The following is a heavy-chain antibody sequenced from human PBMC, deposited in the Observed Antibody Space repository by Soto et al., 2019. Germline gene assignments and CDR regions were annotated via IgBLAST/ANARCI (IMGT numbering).Heavy chain of an antibody. Sequence: QVQLVESGGGVVQPGRSLRLSCAASGFTFSSYAMHWVRQAPGKGLEWVAVISYDGSNKYYADSVKGRFTISRDNSKNTRYLQMNSLRAEDTAGYYCAREVATHYYGMDVWGQGTTVTVSS. J-gene: IGHJ6*02. V-gene: IGHV3-30-3*01. D-gene: IGHD5-12*01. CDR3: AREVATHYYGMDV. CDR1: GFTFSSYA. CDR2: ISYDGSNK.